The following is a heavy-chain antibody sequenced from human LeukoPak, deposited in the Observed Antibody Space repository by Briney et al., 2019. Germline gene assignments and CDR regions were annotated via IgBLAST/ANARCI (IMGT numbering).Heavy chain of an antibody. J-gene: IGHJ4*02. Sequence: ASVKVSCKASGYTFTSYGISWVRQAPGQGLEWMGWISAYNGNTNYAQKLQGRVAMTTDTSTSTAYMELRSLRSEDTAVYYCARGRYCSSTSCSLSNYNDYWGQGTLVTVSS. CDR1: GYTFTSYG. D-gene: IGHD2-2*01. CDR3: ARGRYCSSTSCSLSNYNDY. V-gene: IGHV1-18*01. CDR2: ISAYNGNT.